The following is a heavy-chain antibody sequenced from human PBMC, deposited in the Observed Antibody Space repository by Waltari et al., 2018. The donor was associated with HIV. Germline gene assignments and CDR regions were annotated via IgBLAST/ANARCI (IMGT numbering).Heavy chain of an antibody. V-gene: IGHV5-51*03. CDR1: GNNFTTHW. J-gene: IGHJ2*01. D-gene: IGHD4-4*01. CDR3: ARSTVYWYFDL. CDR2: IYPDDSDV. Sequence: EVQLVQSRAVVKKPGESLRISCESSGNNFTTHWIAWVRQMPGKCLEWMGIIYPDDSDVKYSPSFQGPVTISADKSIRTAYLQWRSLKASDTAIYYCARSTVYWYFDLWGRGTLVTVSS.